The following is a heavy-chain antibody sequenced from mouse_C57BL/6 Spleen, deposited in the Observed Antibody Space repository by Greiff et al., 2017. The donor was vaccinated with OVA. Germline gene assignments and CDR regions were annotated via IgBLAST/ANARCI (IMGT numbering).Heavy chain of an antibody. CDR3: ATQTAQVAY. D-gene: IGHD3-2*02. CDR1: GFTFSDYG. V-gene: IGHV5-17*01. Sequence: DVMLVESGGGLVKPGGSLKLSCAASGFTFSDYGMHWVRQAPEKGLEWVAYISSGSSTIYYADTVKGRFTISSDNAKNTLFLQMTSLRSEDTAMYYCATQTAQVAYWGQGTLVTVSA. J-gene: IGHJ3*01. CDR2: ISSGSSTI.